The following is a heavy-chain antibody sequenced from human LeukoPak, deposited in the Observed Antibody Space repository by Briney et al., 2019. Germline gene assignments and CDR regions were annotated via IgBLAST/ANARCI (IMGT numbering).Heavy chain of an antibody. CDR3: AREYGSGSHYYYYMDV. J-gene: IGHJ6*03. CDR2: MNPNRGNT. CDR1: GYTFTSYD. Sequence: ASVKVSCKASGYTFTSYDINWVRQATGQGLEGMGWMNPNRGNTGYAQKFQGRVTMTRNTSISTAYMELSSLRSEGTAVYYCAREYGSGSHYYYYMDVWGKGTTVTVSS. V-gene: IGHV1-8*01. D-gene: IGHD3-10*01.